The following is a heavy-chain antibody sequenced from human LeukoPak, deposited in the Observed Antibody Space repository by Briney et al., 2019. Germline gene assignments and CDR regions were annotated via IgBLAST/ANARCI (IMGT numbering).Heavy chain of an antibody. CDR2: ISGSGGST. V-gene: IGHV3-23*01. D-gene: IGHD1-26*01. CDR1: GLTFSSYA. CDR3: AGRELRYYYYGMDV. J-gene: IGHJ6*02. Sequence: GGSLRLSCAASGLTFSSYAMSWVRQAPGKGLEWVSAISGSGGSTYYADSVKGRFTISRDNSKNTLYLQMNSLRAEDTAVYYCAGRELRYYYYGMDVWGQGTTVTVSS.